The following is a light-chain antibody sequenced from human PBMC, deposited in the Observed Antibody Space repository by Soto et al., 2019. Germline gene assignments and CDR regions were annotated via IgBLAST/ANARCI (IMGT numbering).Light chain of an antibody. CDR1: QSISSSF. J-gene: IGKJ4*01. CDR3: QHQGGSPRIT. V-gene: IGKV3-20*01. CDR2: GAS. Sequence: EIALTQSPGTLSLSPGERATLSCRASQSISSSFLAWYQQKPGQAPRRLIYGASNRATGISDRFSGSGSGTAFPLTISRLEPEDLAVYFSQHQGGSPRITFGGGTKVEIK.